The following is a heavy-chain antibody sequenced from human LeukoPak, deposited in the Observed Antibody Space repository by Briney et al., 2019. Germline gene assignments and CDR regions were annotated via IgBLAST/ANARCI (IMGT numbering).Heavy chain of an antibody. CDR3: ARSLYSSGLTGAFDI. D-gene: IGHD6-19*01. CDR2: IYHSGST. J-gene: IGHJ3*02. CDR1: GGSISSSNW. Sequence: SETLSLTCAVSGGSISSSNWWSWVRQPPGKGLEWIGEIYHSGSTNYNPSLKSRVTISVDKSKNQFSLKLSSVTAADTAVYYCARSLYSSGLTGAFDIWGQGTMVTVSS. V-gene: IGHV4-4*02.